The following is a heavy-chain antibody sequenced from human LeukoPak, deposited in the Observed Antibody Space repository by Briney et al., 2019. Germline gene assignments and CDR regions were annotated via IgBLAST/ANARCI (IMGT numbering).Heavy chain of an antibody. V-gene: IGHV3-33*01. CDR1: GFTFSSYG. CDR2: IWYDRSNK. CDR3: ARDTNSSSWYSYYYYGMDV. J-gene: IGHJ6*02. D-gene: IGHD6-13*01. Sequence: GGSLRLSCAASGFTFSSYGMHWVRQAPGKGLEWVAVIWYDRSNKYYADSVKGRFTISRDNSKNTLYLQMSSLRAEDTAVYYCARDTNSSSWYSYYYYGMDVWGQGTTVTVSS.